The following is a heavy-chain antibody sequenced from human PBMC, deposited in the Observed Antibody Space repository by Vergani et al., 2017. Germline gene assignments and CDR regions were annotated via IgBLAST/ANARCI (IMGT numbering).Heavy chain of an antibody. Sequence: QVQLVQSGAEVKKPGASVMVSCKASGYPFTDYYMHWLRQAPGQGLEWMGRINPNSATTNYAQKFQGRVTMTRDTSISTAYMDLSSLRSDDTAVYYCARSAIPQITVAGTLWXLDYWGQGTLVTVSS. CDR2: INPNSATT. V-gene: IGHV1-2*06. CDR3: ARSAIPQITVAGTLWXLDY. D-gene: IGHD6-19*01. J-gene: IGHJ4*02. CDR1: GYPFTDYY.